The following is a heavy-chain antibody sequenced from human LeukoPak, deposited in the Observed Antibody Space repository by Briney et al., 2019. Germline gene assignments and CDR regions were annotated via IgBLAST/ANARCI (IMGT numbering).Heavy chain of an antibody. CDR2: TFYSGST. CDR3: ARHIYRTYYFDS. Sequence: SETLSLTCTVSGGSISSSSYYWGWIRQPPGKGLEWIGYTFYSGSTNYNPSLKSRVTISLDTSKNQFSLKLSSVTAADTAMYYCARHIYRTYYFDSWGQGTLVTVSS. D-gene: IGHD1-14*01. V-gene: IGHV4-61*05. CDR1: GGSISSSSYY. J-gene: IGHJ4*02.